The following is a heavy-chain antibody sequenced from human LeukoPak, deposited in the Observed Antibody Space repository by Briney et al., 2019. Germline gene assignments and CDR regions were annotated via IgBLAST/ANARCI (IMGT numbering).Heavy chain of an antibody. J-gene: IGHJ4*02. CDR3: ARVETVAGLDFDY. D-gene: IGHD6-19*01. CDR1: GYTFTGYY. V-gene: IGHV1-2*02. CDR2: INPNSGGT. Sequence: ASVNVSCKASGYTFTGYYMHWVRQAPGQGLEWMGWINPNSGGTKYAQKFQGRVTMTRDTSITAAYMELSRLRSDDTAVYYCARVETVAGLDFDYWGQGTLVTVSS.